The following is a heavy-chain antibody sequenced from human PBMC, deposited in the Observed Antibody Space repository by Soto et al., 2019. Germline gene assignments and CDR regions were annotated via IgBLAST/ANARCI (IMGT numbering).Heavy chain of an antibody. J-gene: IGHJ4*02. V-gene: IGHV4-59*01. CDR1: GGSISSYY. Sequence: SETLSLTCTVSGGSISSYYWSWIRQPPGKGLEWIGYIYYSGSTNYNPSLKSRVTISVDTSKNLFSLKLSSVTAADTAVHYCAREDTAMGIDYWGQGTLVTVSS. CDR2: IYYSGST. CDR3: AREDTAMGIDY. D-gene: IGHD5-18*01.